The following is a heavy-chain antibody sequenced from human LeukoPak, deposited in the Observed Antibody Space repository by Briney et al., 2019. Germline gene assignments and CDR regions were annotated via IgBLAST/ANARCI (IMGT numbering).Heavy chain of an antibody. Sequence: GESLKISCKGSGYSFTSYRIGWVRQMPGKGLEWMGIIYPGDSDTRYSPSFQGQVTISADKSISTAYLQWSSLKASDTAMYYCARGGRVRYFDWFFDYWGQGTLVTVSS. V-gene: IGHV5-51*01. CDR2: IYPGDSDT. CDR1: GYSFTSYR. D-gene: IGHD3-9*01. J-gene: IGHJ4*02. CDR3: ARGGRVRYFDWFFDY.